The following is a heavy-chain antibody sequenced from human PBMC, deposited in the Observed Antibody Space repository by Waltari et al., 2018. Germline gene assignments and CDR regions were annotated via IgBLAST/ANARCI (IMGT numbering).Heavy chain of an antibody. D-gene: IGHD6-13*01. V-gene: IGHV3-23*01. CDR1: GFTFSSYA. Sequence: EVQLLESGGDLVQPGGSLRLSCAASGFTFSSYAMRWVRQAPGKGLEWASAFSGRGGSTSYADAVKGRFTISRDNSKNTLYLQMNSLRAEDTAVYYCAKDQALRSDGSSGYGKRTYGAFDIWGQGTMVTVSS. CDR2: FSGRGGST. J-gene: IGHJ3*02. CDR3: AKDQALRSDGSSGYGKRTYGAFDI.